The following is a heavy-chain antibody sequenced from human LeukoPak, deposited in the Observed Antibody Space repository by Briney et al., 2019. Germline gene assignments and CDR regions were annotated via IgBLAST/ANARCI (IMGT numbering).Heavy chain of an antibody. J-gene: IGHJ2*01. D-gene: IGHD1/OR15-1a*01. CDR1: GGTLTTNS. CDR3: SGEGQNSDWNRDWYFDL. CDR2: SNPFFGTT. Sequence: ASLKVSCKASGGTLTTNSLSWVRHAPEQGPERMGKSNPFFGTTNYAQKPQGRATTTADKSPTTVYMYMSSLRSDDTPTSYYSGEGQNSDWNRDWYFDLWGRGTLVTVSS. V-gene: IGHV1-69*08.